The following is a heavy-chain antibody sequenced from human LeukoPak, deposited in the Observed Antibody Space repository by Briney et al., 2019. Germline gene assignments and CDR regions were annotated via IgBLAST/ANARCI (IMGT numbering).Heavy chain of an antibody. CDR3: ARDLAVGWDNWAFDY. D-gene: IGHD1-20*01. CDR2: INAGNGNT. CDR1: GYTFTSYA. J-gene: IGHJ4*02. V-gene: IGHV1-3*01. Sequence: ASVKVSCKASGYTFTSYAMHWVRQAPGQRLEWMGWINAGNGNTKYSQKFQGRVTITRDTSASTAYMELGSLRSEDTAVYYCARDLAVGWDNWAFDYWGQGTLVTVSS.